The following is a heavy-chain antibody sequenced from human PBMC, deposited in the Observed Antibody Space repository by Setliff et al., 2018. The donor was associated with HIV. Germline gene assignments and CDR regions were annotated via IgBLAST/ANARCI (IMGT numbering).Heavy chain of an antibody. D-gene: IGHD6-19*01. CDR1: GGSTISSGSYY. V-gene: IGHV4-61*02. CDR3: ARGSGWPTYFDS. J-gene: IGHJ4*02. CDR2: IYTSGST. Sequence: KASETLSLTCTVSGGSTISSGSYYWSWIRQPAGKGLEWIGRIYTSGSTNFSPSLKGRVTISVDTSKNQFSLKLRSVTAADTAVYYCARGSGWPTYFDSWGRGTLVTVSS.